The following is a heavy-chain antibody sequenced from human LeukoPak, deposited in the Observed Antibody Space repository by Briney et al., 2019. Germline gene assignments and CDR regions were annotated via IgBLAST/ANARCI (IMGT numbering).Heavy chain of an antibody. CDR3: ARYNGDCSSTSCHREADY. J-gene: IGHJ4*02. Sequence: PGGSLRLSCAASGFTFNTYAMSWVRQAPGKGLEWVSSISTSSSYIYYADSVKGRFTISRDNAKNSLYLQMNSLRAEDTAVYYCARYNGDCSSTSCHREADYWGQGTLVTVSS. D-gene: IGHD2-2*01. CDR1: GFTFNTYA. CDR2: ISTSSSYI. V-gene: IGHV3-21*01.